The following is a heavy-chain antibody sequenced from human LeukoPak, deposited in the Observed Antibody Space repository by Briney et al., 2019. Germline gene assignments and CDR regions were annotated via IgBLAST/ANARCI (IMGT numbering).Heavy chain of an antibody. J-gene: IGHJ4*02. V-gene: IGHV4-39*07. D-gene: IGHD5-24*01. CDR1: GDSVSSTSDN. CDR3: AREPRDGYNRLDY. Sequence: KPSETLSLTCSVSGDSVSSTSDNWGWIRQPPGKGLEWIGNIYYTGSTYYNPSLKSRVTMSVDTSNNQFSLKLSSVTAADTAVYYCAREPRDGYNRLDYWGQGTLVTVSS. CDR2: IYYTGST.